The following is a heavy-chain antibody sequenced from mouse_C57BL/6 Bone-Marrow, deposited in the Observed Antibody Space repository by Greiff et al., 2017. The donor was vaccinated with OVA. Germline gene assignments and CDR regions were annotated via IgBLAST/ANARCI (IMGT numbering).Heavy chain of an antibody. D-gene: IGHD2-4*01. Sequence: EVHLVESGEGLVKPGGSLKLSCAASGFTFSSYAMSWVRQTPEKRLECVAYISSGGDYIYYADTVNGRFTISRDNARNTLYLQMSSLKSEDTAMYYGTRGDYDPWYFDVWGTGTTVTVSS. CDR2: ISSGGDYI. J-gene: IGHJ1*03. CDR3: TRGDYDPWYFDV. V-gene: IGHV5-9-1*02. CDR1: GFTFSSYA.